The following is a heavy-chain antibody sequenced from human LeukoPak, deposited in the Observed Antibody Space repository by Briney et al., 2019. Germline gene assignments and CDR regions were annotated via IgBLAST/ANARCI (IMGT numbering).Heavy chain of an antibody. CDR1: GFTFSSYA. V-gene: IGHV3-30*04. J-gene: IGHJ4*02. D-gene: IGHD3-22*01. Sequence: GGSLRLSCAASGFTFSSYAMHWVRQAPGKGLEWVAVISYDGSNKYYADSVKGRFTISRDNSKNTLYLQMNSLRAEDTAVYYCARHVVAVGFDYWGQGTLVTVSS. CDR3: ARHVVAVGFDY. CDR2: ISYDGSNK.